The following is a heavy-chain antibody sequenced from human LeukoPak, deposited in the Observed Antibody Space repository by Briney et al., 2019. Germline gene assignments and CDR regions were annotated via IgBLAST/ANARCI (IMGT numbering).Heavy chain of an antibody. V-gene: IGHV3-30-3*01. Sequence: SGGSLRLSCAASGFTFSSYAMHWVRQAPGKGLEWVAVISYDGSNKYYADSVKGRFTISRDNSKNTLYLQMNSLRAADTAVYYCARGGSYSNYPGAFDIWGQGTMVTVSS. CDR3: ARGGSYSNYPGAFDI. J-gene: IGHJ3*02. CDR2: ISYDGSNK. CDR1: GFTFSSYA. D-gene: IGHD4-11*01.